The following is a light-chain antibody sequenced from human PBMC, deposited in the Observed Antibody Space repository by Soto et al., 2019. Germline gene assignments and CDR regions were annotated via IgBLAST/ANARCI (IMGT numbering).Light chain of an antibody. CDR3: QQYGSTPT. CDR1: QSVSSSY. CDR2: GPS. J-gene: IGKJ2*01. Sequence: EIVLTQSPGTLSLSPGERATLSCRASQSVSSSYLAWYQQKPGQAPRLLIYGPSSRATGIPDRFSGSGSGTDVTLTISRIEPEDFAVYYCQQYGSTPTFGQGTKLEIK. V-gene: IGKV3-20*01.